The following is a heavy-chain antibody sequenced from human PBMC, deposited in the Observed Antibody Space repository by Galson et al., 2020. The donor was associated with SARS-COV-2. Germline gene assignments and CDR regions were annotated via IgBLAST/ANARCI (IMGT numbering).Heavy chain of an antibody. J-gene: IGHJ5*02. Sequence: GGPLRLSCVASGFTFNIHAMHWFRQSPGKGLDWVAVISFDGSNKYSTHPAKGRFTPSRDNPTNSVYLQMNSLRTEATAVYYCARAIMGRSCRDADCYVFDPWGRGTLVTVAS. CDR1: GFTFNIHA. D-gene: IGHD2-21*02. CDR3: ARAIMGRSCRDADCYVFDP. CDR2: ISFDGSNK. V-gene: IGHV3-30*04.